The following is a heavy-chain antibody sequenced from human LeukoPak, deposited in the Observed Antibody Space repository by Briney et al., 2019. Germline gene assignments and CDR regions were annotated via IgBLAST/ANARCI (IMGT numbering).Heavy chain of an antibody. CDR3: ARQVLTGYEGNWFDP. D-gene: IGHD3-9*01. J-gene: IGHJ5*02. V-gene: IGHV5-51*01. Sequence: TGESLKISCKGSGYSFTSYWIGWVRQMPGKGLEWMGIIYPGDSDTRYSPSFQGQVTISADKSISTAYLQWSSLKASDTAMYYCARQVLTGYEGNWFDPWGQGTLVTVSS. CDR2: IYPGDSDT. CDR1: GYSFTSYW.